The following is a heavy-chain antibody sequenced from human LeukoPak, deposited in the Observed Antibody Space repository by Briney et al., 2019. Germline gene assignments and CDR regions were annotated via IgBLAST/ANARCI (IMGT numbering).Heavy chain of an antibody. CDR1: GFTFEEYA. CDR2: ISWNGGVT. D-gene: IGHD3-10*01. V-gene: IGHV3-9*01. Sequence: GRSLRLSCVGSGFTFEEYAMYWVRQAPGKGLEWVSGISWNGGVTGYADFVKGRFTISRDSAKNTVYLQMNSLRVEDTAFYYCAKGGGAGSYYSGYSDSWGQGTLVTVSS. CDR3: AKGGGAGSYYSGYSDS. J-gene: IGHJ4*02.